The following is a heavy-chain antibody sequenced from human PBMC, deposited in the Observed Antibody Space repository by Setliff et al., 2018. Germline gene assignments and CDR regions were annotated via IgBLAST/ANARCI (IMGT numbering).Heavy chain of an antibody. CDR3: ARGVREPNTMVRGVIKYGWFDP. D-gene: IGHD3-10*01. J-gene: IGHJ5*02. Sequence: GASVKVSCKASGYTFTGYYMHWVRQAPGQGLEWMGWINPNSGGTNYAQKFQGRVTMTRDTSISTAYMELSRLRSDDTAVYYCARGVREPNTMVRGVIKYGWFDPWGQGTQVTVSS. V-gene: IGHV1-2*02. CDR1: GYTFTGYY. CDR2: INPNSGGT.